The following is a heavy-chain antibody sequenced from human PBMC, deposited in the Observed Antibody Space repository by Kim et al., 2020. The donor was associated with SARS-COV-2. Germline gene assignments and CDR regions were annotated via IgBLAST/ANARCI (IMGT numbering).Heavy chain of an antibody. J-gene: IGHJ4*02. D-gene: IGHD6-13*01. Sequence: AASVKGRFTISRDDSKSIAYLQMNSLKTEDTAVYYCTRGRYSSSWYLMYYWGQGTLVTVSS. CDR3: TRGRYSSSWYLMYY. V-gene: IGHV3-49*02.